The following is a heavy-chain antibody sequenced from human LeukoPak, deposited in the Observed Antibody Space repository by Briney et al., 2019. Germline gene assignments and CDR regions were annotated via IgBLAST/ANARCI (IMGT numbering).Heavy chain of an antibody. V-gene: IGHV4-4*02. CDR2: IYHSGST. D-gene: IGHD3-10*01. Sequence: GSLRLSCAASGFTFSNYAMTWVRQPPGKGLEWIGEIYHSGSTNYNPSLKSRVTISVDKSKNQFSLKLSSVTAADTAVYYCASLYGSGSSYDYWGQGTLVTVSS. J-gene: IGHJ4*02. CDR3: ASLYGSGSSYDY. CDR1: GFTFSNYAM.